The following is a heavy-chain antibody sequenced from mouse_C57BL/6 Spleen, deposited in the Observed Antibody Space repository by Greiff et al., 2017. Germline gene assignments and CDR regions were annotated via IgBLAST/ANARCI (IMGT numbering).Heavy chain of an antibody. V-gene: IGHV1-50*01. J-gene: IGHJ2*01. CDR2: IDPSDSYT. Sequence: QVQLQQPGAELVKPGASVKLSCKASGYTFTSYWMQWVKQRPGQGLGWIGEIDPSDSYTNYNQKFKGKATWTVDTSSRTAYMQLSSLTSEDSAVYYCARDSSGSLYFDYWGQGTTLTVSS. CDR3: ARDSSGSLYFDY. D-gene: IGHD3-2*02. CDR1: GYTFTSYW.